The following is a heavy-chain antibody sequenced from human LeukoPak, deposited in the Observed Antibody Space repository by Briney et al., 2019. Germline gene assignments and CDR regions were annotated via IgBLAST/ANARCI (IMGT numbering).Heavy chain of an antibody. V-gene: IGHV4-59*08. CDR3: ARHVRGAPPPPPDY. J-gene: IGHJ4*02. CDR2: VFHTGDT. D-gene: IGHD3-10*02. CDR1: GDSISSSY. Sequence: PSETLSLTCTVSGDSISSSYWSWIRQPPGKGLEWIGYVFHTGDTNSNPSLKSRVTVSLDTSKRQVSLRLTSVTAADTAVYYCARHVRGAPPPPPDYWGQGTLVTVSS.